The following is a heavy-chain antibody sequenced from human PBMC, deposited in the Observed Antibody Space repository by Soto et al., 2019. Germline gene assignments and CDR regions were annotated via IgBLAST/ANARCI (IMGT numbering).Heavy chain of an antibody. CDR1: GFTFSSFP. V-gene: IGHV3-30-3*02. D-gene: IGHD3-22*01. CDR3: AKKVPSGSGDYNSFCGMDV. Sequence: QVQLVESGGGVVQPGGSLRLSCVASGFTFSSFPMHWVRQAPGKGLEWVAIISYDGNNKYYADSVKGRFTISRDNSKNTLYLQMSSLRAEDTAVYYCAKKVPSGSGDYNSFCGMDVWGQGTTVTVSS. J-gene: IGHJ6*02. CDR2: ISYDGNNK.